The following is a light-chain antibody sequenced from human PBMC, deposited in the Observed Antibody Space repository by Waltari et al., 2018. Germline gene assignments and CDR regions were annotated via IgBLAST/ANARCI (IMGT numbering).Light chain of an antibody. CDR1: SSNNGNNA. CDR2: SDD. V-gene: IGLV1-36*01. CDR3: AAWDDSLSGWV. Sequence: QSVLTQPPSVSEAPRQRVTISCSGSSSNNGNNAVNWYQQLPGKAPKLLIYSDDLLPSGVSDRFSGSKSGTSASLAISGLQSEDEADYYCAAWDDSLSGWVFGGGTKLTVL. J-gene: IGLJ3*02.